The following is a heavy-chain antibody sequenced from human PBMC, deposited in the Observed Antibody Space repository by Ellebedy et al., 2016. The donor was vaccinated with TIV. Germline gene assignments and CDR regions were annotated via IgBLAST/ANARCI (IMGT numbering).Heavy chain of an antibody. Sequence: ASVKVSCXASGYTFTGYYMHWVRQAPGQGLEWMGWISAYNGNTNYAQKLQGRVTMTTDTSTSTAYMELRSLRSDDTAVYYCASIYCSSTSCQNWFDPWGQGTLVTVSS. D-gene: IGHD2-2*01. V-gene: IGHV1-18*04. CDR1: GYTFTGYY. J-gene: IGHJ5*02. CDR3: ASIYCSSTSCQNWFDP. CDR2: ISAYNGNT.